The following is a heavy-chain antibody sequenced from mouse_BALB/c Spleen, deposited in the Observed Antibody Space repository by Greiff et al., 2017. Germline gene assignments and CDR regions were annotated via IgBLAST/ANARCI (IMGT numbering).Heavy chain of an antibody. J-gene: IGHJ4*01. CDR1: GFTFSSYY. V-gene: IGHV5-6-2*01. CDR2: INSNGGST. Sequence: DVKLVESGGGLVKLGGSLKLSCAASGFTFSSYYMSWVRQTPEKRLELVAAINSNGGSTYYPDTVKGRFTISRDNAKNTLYLQMSSLKSEDTALYYCARRAPYYAMDYWGQGTSVTVSS. CDR3: ARRAPYYAMDY.